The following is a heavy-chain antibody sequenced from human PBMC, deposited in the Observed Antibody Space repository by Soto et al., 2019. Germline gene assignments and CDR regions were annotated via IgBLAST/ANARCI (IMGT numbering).Heavy chain of an antibody. Sequence: EVQLVESGGGLVQPGTSLRLSCAASGFTFDDYAMHWVRQAPGKGLEWVSGLSWISSSIGYADSVRGRFTISRDNAKNSLYLQRNSRGEEDTALHYCGKDLAVSGTKGPIDRIFNIWGRGTRVTVPS. CDR1: GFTFDDYA. V-gene: IGHV3-9*01. D-gene: IGHD1-1*01. CDR2: LSWISSSI. J-gene: IGHJ3*02. CDR3: GKDLAVSGTKGPIDRIFNI.